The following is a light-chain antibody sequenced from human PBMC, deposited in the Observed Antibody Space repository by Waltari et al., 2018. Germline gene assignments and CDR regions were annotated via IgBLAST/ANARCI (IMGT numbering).Light chain of an antibody. CDR3: SSYTSSSTL. J-gene: IGLJ2*01. V-gene: IGLV2-14*01. Sequence: QSALTQPASVSGSPGQSVTISCTATSSAVGGYTYVSWYQQHPGKAPKLMNYDVSNRPSGVSNRFSGSKSGNTASLTSSGLQAEDEADYYCSSYTSSSTLFGGGTKLTVL. CDR1: SSAVGGYTY. CDR2: DVS.